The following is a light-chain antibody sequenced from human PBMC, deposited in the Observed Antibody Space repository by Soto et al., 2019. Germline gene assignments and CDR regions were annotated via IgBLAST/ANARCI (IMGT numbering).Light chain of an antibody. Sequence: EIVLTQSPATLSVSPGERATLSCRASQSVSSNLAWHKHKPSQAHTAVIDGAPARATGNPARFTGSGSGTEFTLDVSSLQSEDFAVYGCQHYNNWPLTFGQGTSVDIK. J-gene: IGKJ2*01. CDR2: GAP. CDR1: QSVSSN. CDR3: QHYNNWPLT. V-gene: IGKV3-15*01.